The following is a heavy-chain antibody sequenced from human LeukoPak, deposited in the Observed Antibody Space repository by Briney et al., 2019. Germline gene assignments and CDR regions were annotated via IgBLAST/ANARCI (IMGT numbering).Heavy chain of an antibody. J-gene: IGHJ4*02. D-gene: IGHD1-14*01. CDR1: GGSVINTNW. V-gene: IGHV4-4*02. Sequence: SETLSLTCGVSGGSVINTNWWTWVRQPPGKGLEWIGEFHLDGRTNYNPSLESRLTMSVDVSENQVSLKLTSVTAADTAVYYCAREGGFYHPLDYSGQGTLVTVSS. CDR2: FHLDGRT. CDR3: AREGGFYHPLDY.